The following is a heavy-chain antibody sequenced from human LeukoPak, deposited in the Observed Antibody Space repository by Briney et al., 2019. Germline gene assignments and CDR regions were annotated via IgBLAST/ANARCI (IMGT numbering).Heavy chain of an antibody. CDR3: TTSRYYYDSSGYYYEDPGDY. CDR1: GFTFSSYS. J-gene: IGHJ4*02. V-gene: IGHV3-15*01. Sequence: GGSLRLSCAASGFTFSSYSMSWVRQAPGKGLEWVGRIKSKTDGGTTDYAAPVKGRFTISRDDSKNTLYLQMNSLKTEDTAVYYCTTSRYYYDSSGYYYEDPGDYWGQGTLVTVSS. CDR2: IKSKTDGGTT. D-gene: IGHD3-22*01.